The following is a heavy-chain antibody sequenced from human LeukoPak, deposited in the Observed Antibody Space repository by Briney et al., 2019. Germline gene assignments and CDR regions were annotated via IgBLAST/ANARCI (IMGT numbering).Heavy chain of an antibody. Sequence: GGSLRLSCAASGFTFSNCATTWVRQAPGKGLEWVSSVSGSGGITYYADSVKGRFTISRDNSNNTLYLQMNSLRAEDTAVYYCAKGAYGMDVWGQGTTVTVSS. V-gene: IGHV3-23*01. CDR2: VSGSGGIT. CDR3: AKGAYGMDV. CDR1: GFTFSNCA. J-gene: IGHJ6*02.